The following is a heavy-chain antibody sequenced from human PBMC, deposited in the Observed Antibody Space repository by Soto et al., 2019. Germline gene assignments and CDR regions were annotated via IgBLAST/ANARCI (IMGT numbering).Heavy chain of an antibody. J-gene: IGHJ6*02. V-gene: IGHV1-2*02. CDR3: ARDSLVGGTAGTSYYYGMDV. CDR1: GFTFIGYY. CDR2: INPNSGGT. D-gene: IGHD1-7*01. Sequence: GASVKVSCKASGFTFIGYYMHWVRQAPGQGLEWMGWINPNSGGTNYAQKFQGRVTMTRDTSISTAYMELSRLRSDDTAVYYCARDSLVGGTAGTSYYYGMDVWGQGTTVTVSS.